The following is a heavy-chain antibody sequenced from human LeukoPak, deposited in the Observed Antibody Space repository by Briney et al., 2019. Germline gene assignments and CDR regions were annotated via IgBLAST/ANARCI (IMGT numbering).Heavy chain of an antibody. J-gene: IGHJ4*02. CDR2: INHGGST. CDR3: ARSGYTRRFMDY. D-gene: IGHD5-18*01. CDR1: GGSFSDHY. Sequence: PSETLSLTCAVYGGSFSDHYWRWIRQPPGRGLEWIGEINHGGSTNYSPSLKSRVTMSVDTSENQFSLTLSSLTAADTAVYFCARSGYTRRFMDYWGQGILVTVSS. V-gene: IGHV4-34*01.